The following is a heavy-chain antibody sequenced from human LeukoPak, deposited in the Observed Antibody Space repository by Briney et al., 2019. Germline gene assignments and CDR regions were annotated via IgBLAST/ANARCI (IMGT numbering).Heavy chain of an antibody. CDR2: IYTSGIT. Sequence: SETLSLTCTVSGGSISSYYWSWIRQPPGKGLEWIGYIYTSGITNYNPSPKSRVTISVDTSKNQFSLKLSSVTAADTAVYYCARQSYYYDSSGYYLGWFDPWGQGTLVTVSS. V-gene: IGHV4-4*09. D-gene: IGHD3-22*01. CDR3: ARQSYYYDSSGYYLGWFDP. CDR1: GGSISSYY. J-gene: IGHJ5*02.